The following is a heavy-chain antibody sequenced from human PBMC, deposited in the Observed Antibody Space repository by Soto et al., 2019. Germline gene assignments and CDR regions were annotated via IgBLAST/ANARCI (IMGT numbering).Heavy chain of an antibody. V-gene: IGHV1-69*12. CDR3: ARGNQRWLQLWYFDL. J-gene: IGHJ2*01. Sequence: QVQLVQSGAEVKKPGSSVTVSCKASGGTFSSYTISWVRQAPGQGLEWMGGIIPIFGTANYAQKFQGRVTITADDNTSTAYMELSSLRSADTALYHCARGNQRWLQLWYFDLWGGGTLVTVSS. CDR2: IIPIFGTA. D-gene: IGHD5-12*01. CDR1: GGTFSSYT.